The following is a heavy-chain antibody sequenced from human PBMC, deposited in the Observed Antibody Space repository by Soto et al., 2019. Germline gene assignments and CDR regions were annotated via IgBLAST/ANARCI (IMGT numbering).Heavy chain of an antibody. CDR3: ASSHAGAHITAAVH. D-gene: IGHD6-13*01. V-gene: IGHV4-30-2*01. CDR1: GGSISSGGYS. CDR2: IYHSGST. J-gene: IGHJ4*02. Sequence: QLQLQESGSGLVKPSQTLSLTCAVSGGSISSGGYSWNWIRQPPGKGLEWIGYIYHSGSTYYNPSLKSRVPISVARSKNQFSLKLSSVTAADTAVYYCASSHAGAHITAAVHWGQGTLVTVSS.